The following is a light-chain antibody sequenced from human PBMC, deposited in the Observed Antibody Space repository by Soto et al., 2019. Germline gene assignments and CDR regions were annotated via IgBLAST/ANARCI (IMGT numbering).Light chain of an antibody. Sequence: DIQMTQSPSSLSASVGDRVTISCRASQGIRNYLAWYQQKPGKVPKLLIYAASTLQSGVPSRFSGSGSGTDFTLTISSLQPEDIATYYCQKYNSAPTWTFGQGTKVEI. CDR3: QKYNSAPTWT. CDR1: QGIRNY. V-gene: IGKV1-27*01. CDR2: AAS. J-gene: IGKJ1*01.